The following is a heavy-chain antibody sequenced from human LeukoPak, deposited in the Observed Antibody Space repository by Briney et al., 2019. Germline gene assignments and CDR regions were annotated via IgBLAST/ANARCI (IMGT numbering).Heavy chain of an antibody. D-gene: IGHD2-21*01. J-gene: IGHJ4*02. V-gene: IGHV1-3*04. CDR1: GYTFISHA. CDR3: ARRLGRSFDY. Sequence: EASVKVSCKASGYTFISHAIHWVRQAPGQRLEWMGWINIGNGNTKYSQNFQGRITITRDTSATTAYTDLSSLRSEDTAVYYCARRLGRSFDYWGQGTLVTVSS. CDR2: INIGNGNT.